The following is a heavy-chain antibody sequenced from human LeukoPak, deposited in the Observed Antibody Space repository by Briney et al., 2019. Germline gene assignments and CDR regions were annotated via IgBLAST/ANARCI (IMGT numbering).Heavy chain of an antibody. V-gene: IGHV3-74*01. D-gene: IGHD3-22*01. CDR3: ARDPNNYDSH. Sequence: GGSLRLSCAASGFTFSSFWMHWVRQVPGKGLEWVSRITPDGDGSTYAASVQGRFIISRDNAKDTVYLQMSNLRAEDTALYYCARDPNNYDSHLGQGTLVTVSS. CDR2: ITPDGDGS. J-gene: IGHJ4*02. CDR1: GFTFSSFW.